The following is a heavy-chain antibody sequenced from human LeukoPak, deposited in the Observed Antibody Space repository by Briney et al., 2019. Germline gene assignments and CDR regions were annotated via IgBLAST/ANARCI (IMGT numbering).Heavy chain of an antibody. Sequence: PSETLSLTCTVSGGSISSYYWSWIRQPAGKGLEWFGRIYTSGSTNYNPSLKSRVTMSVDTSKNQFSLKLSSVPAADTAVYYCAKEGHIVVVTAPRRRYYGMDVWGQGTTVTVSS. CDR2: IYTSGST. CDR3: AKEGHIVVVTAPRRRYYGMDV. J-gene: IGHJ6*02. V-gene: IGHV4-4*07. D-gene: IGHD2-21*02. CDR1: GGSISSYY.